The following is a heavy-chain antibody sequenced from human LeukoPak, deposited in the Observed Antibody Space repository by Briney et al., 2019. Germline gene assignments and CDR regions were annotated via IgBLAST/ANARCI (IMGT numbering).Heavy chain of an antibody. CDR2: ISYDGSNK. CDR1: GFTFSSYA. J-gene: IGHJ4*02. Sequence: GGSLRLSCAASGFTFSSYAMHWVRQAPGKGLEWVAVISYDGSNKYYADSVKGRFTISRDNSKNTLYLQMNSLRAEDTAVYYCARDSGMTPTDYWGQGTLVTVSS. V-gene: IGHV3-30-3*01. CDR3: ARDSGMTPTDY. D-gene: IGHD3-10*01.